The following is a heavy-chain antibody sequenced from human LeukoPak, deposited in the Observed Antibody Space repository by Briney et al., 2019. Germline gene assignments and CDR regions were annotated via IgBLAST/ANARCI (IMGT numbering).Heavy chain of an antibody. V-gene: IGHV3-23*01. CDR3: AKDQGSGGGFDY. CDR1: GFTFSKYA. CDR2: ISGSGGST. J-gene: IGHJ4*02. Sequence: GGSLRLSCAASGFTFSKYAMNWVRQAPGKGLEWVSAISGSGGSTYYADSVKGRFTISRDNSKNTLYLQMNSLRAEDTAVYYCAKDQGSGGGFDYWGQGTLVTVSS. D-gene: IGHD2-15*01.